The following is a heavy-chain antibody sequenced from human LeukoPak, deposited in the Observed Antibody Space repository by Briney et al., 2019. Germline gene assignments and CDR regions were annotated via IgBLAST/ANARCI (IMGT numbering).Heavy chain of an antibody. CDR3: ARGIAAAGRPFYYYYYYMDV. D-gene: IGHD6-13*01. V-gene: IGHV4-34*01. CDR2: INHSGST. Sequence: TASETLSLTCAVYGGSFSGYYWSWIRQPPGKGLEWIGEINHSGSTNYNPSLKSRVTISVDTSKNQFSLKLSSVTAADTAVYYCARGIAAAGRPFYYYYYYMDVWGKGTTVTVSS. J-gene: IGHJ6*03. CDR1: GGSFSGYY.